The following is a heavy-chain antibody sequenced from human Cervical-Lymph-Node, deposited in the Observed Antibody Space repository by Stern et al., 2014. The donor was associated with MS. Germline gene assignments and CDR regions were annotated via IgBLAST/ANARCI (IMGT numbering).Heavy chain of an antibody. Sequence: EVQLVESGGGLVQPGGSLRLSCRASGFTFSANWMSWVRQAPGKGLEWVANIKEDGSEKYYGDSVKGRFTISRDNAKNSLYLQMNSLRAEDTAVYYCARRTWELFFDYWGQGALVTVSS. CDR2: IKEDGSEK. J-gene: IGHJ4*02. CDR1: GFTFSANW. CDR3: ARRTWELFFDY. D-gene: IGHD3-10*01. V-gene: IGHV3-7*01.